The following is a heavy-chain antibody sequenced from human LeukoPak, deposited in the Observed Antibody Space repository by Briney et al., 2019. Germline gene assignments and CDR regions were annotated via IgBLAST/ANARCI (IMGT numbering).Heavy chain of an antibody. D-gene: IGHD3-10*01. Sequence: GASVRVSCKASGGIFSTFAISWVRQAPGQGLEWMGGTIPIFHTANYAQKFQGRVTVTADESTSTAYMELSSLRSEDTAVYYCARGSFAHYGSGSYYNVNWFDPLGQGTLVTVSS. CDR2: TIPIFHTA. CDR1: GGIFSTFA. J-gene: IGHJ5*02. V-gene: IGHV1-69*13. CDR3: ARGSFAHYGSGSYYNVNWFDP.